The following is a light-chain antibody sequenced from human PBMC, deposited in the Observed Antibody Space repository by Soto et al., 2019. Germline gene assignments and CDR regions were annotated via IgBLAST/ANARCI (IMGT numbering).Light chain of an antibody. CDR1: SSDVGGYNY. J-gene: IGLJ2*01. V-gene: IGLV2-8*01. Sequence: QSALTQPPSASGSPGQSVTISCTGTSSDVGGYNYVSWYQQHPGKAPKLIIYDVSKRPSGVPDRFSGSKSGNTASLTVSGLQAEDEADYYCGSYEGSNRRVFGGGTKLTVL. CDR3: GSYEGSNRRV. CDR2: DVS.